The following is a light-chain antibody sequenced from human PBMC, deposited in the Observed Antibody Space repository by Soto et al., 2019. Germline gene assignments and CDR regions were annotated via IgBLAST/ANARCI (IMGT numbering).Light chain of an antibody. CDR3: SSYGGSNNFV. CDR1: SSDVGGYNL. Sequence: QSVLTQPPSASGSPGQSVTISCTGTSSDVGGYNLVSWYQQYPGKAPKLIIYEVTKRPSGVPDSFSGSKSGNTASLTVSGLQTDDEAYYYCSSYGGSNNFVFGTGTKVTDL. V-gene: IGLV2-8*01. J-gene: IGLJ1*01. CDR2: EVT.